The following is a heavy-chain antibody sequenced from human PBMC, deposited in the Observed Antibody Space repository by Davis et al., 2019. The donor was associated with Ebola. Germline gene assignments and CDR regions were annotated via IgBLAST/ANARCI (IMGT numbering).Heavy chain of an antibody. CDR1: GYTFTGYY. D-gene: IGHD3-22*01. V-gene: IGHV1-2*04. CDR3: ARANYYDSSGYYDYYYGMDV. Sequence: ASVKVSCKASGYTFTGYYMHWVRQAPGQGLEWMGWINPNSGGTNYAQKFQGWVTMTRDTSISTAYMELSRLRSDDTAVYYCARANYYDSSGYYDYYYGMDVWGQGTTVTVSS. J-gene: IGHJ6*02. CDR2: INPNSGGT.